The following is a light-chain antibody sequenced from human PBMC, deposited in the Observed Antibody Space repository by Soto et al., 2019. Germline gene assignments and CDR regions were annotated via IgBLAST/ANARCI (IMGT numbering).Light chain of an antibody. J-gene: IGKJ3*01. CDR1: QGIRNF. CDR2: AAH. Sequence: DIQMTQSPPSLSASVGDRVTITCRASQGIRNFVAWYQQEPGKAPKLLIYAAHTLQSGVPSRFSGSGSGTDFTLTINALQPEDVATYSCQKYSSVPVFGPGTKVEIK. V-gene: IGKV1-27*01. CDR3: QKYSSVPV.